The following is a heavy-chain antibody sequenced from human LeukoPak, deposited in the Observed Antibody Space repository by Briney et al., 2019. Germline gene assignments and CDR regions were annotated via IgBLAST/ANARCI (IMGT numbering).Heavy chain of an antibody. D-gene: IGHD5-12*01. CDR3: ARALKDGYSGYDYNFDY. CDR1: GYTFTSYD. CDR2: MNPNSGNT. V-gene: IGHV1-8*01. J-gene: IGHJ4*02. Sequence: ASVKVSCKASGYTFTSYDINWVRQATGQGLEWMGWMNPNSGNTGYAQKFQGRVTMTRNTSISTAYMELSSLRSEDTAVYYCARALKDGYSGYDYNFDYWGQGTLVTVSS.